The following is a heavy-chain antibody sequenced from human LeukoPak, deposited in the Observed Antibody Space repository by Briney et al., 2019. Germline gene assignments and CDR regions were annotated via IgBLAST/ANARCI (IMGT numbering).Heavy chain of an antibody. CDR3: ARTTTIFVVVISFDY. CDR1: GFTFSSYE. D-gene: IGHD3-3*01. Sequence: PGGSLRLSCAASGFTFSSYEMNWVRQAPGKGLEWVSYISSSGSTIYYADSVKGRFTISRDNAKNSLYLQMNSLRAEDTAVYYCARTTTIFVVVISFDYWGQGTLVTVSS. V-gene: IGHV3-48*03. J-gene: IGHJ4*02. CDR2: ISSSGSTI.